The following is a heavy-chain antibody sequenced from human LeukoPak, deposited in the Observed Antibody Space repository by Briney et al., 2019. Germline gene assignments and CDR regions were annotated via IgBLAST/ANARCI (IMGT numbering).Heavy chain of an antibody. CDR1: GGSISSYY. V-gene: IGHV4-59*12. J-gene: IGHJ4*02. D-gene: IGHD3-22*01. Sequence: PSETLSLTCTVSGGSISSYYWSWIRQPPGKGLEWIGYIYYSGSTNYNPSLKSRVTISVDTSKNQFSLKLSSVTAADTAVYYCARGRFTYYYDSSGYYYSGTKYFDYWGQGTLVTVSS. CDR2: IYYSGST. CDR3: ARGRFTYYYDSSGYYYSGTKYFDY.